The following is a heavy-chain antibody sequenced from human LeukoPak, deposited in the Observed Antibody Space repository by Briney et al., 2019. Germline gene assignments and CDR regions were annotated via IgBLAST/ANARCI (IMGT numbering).Heavy chain of an antibody. V-gene: IGHV3-73*01. CDR2: IRSKANSYAT. D-gene: IGHD2-15*01. J-gene: IGHJ4*02. CDR1: GFTFSGSA. CDR3: TSFSSHQAAFDY. Sequence: GGSPRLSCAASGFTFSGSAMHWVRQASGKGLEWVGRIRSKANSYATAYAASVKGRFTISRDDSKNTAYLQMNSLKTEDTAVYYCTSFSSHQAAFDYWGQGTLVTVSS.